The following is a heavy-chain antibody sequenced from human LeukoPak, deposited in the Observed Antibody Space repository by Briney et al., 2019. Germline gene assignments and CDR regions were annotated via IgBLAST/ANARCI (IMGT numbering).Heavy chain of an antibody. CDR1: GFTFSSYA. D-gene: IGHD4-17*01. Sequence: GGSLRLSCAASGFTFSSYAMSWVRQAPGKGLAWVSAISGSGGSTYYADSVKGRFTISRDNSKNTLYLQMNSLRAEDTAVYYCAKDQGYGDLHPFDYWGQGTLVTVSS. CDR2: ISGSGGST. CDR3: AKDQGYGDLHPFDY. V-gene: IGHV3-23*01. J-gene: IGHJ4*02.